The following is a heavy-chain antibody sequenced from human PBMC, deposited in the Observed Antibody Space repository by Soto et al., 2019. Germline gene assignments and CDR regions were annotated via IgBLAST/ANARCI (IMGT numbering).Heavy chain of an antibody. Sequence: ASVKVSCKASGYTFTSYGISWVRQAPGQGLEWMGWISAYNGNTNYAQKLQGRVTMTTDTSTSTAYMELRSLRSDDTAVYYCARDVVVLAALNYYYYGMDVWGQGTTVTV. D-gene: IGHD2-15*01. CDR1: GYTFTSYG. CDR3: ARDVVVLAALNYYYYGMDV. CDR2: ISAYNGNT. V-gene: IGHV1-18*01. J-gene: IGHJ6*02.